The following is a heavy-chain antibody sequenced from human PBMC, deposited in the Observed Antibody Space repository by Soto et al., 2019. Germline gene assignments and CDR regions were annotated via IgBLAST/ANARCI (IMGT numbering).Heavy chain of an antibody. J-gene: IGHJ4*02. D-gene: IGHD3-22*01. Sequence: EVQLLESGGGLVQPGGSLRLSCAASGFTFSSYAMSWVRQAPGKGLEWVSGISGSGGSTYYADSVKGRFTISRDNSKNTLDVQMNSLRAEDTAVYYCATHSSFIWYFDYWGQGNLVTVSS. CDR3: ATHSSFIWYFDY. V-gene: IGHV3-23*01. CDR2: ISGSGGST. CDR1: GFTFSSYA.